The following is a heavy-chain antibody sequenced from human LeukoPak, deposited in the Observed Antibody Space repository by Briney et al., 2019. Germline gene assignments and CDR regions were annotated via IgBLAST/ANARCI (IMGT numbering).Heavy chain of an antibody. D-gene: IGHD2-21*01. CDR1: GGTFSSYA. J-gene: IGHJ4*02. CDR2: IIPILGIA. Sequence: SVKVSCKASGGTFSSYAISWVRQAPGQGLEWMGRIIPILGIANYAQKFQGRVTITADKSTSTAYMELSSPRSEDTAVYYCARGPVLAYSPFDYWGQGTLVTVSS. CDR3: ARGPVLAYSPFDY. V-gene: IGHV1-69*04.